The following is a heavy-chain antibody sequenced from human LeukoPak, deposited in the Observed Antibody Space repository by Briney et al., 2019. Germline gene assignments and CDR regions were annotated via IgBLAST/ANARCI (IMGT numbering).Heavy chain of an antibody. CDR3: ARGLIPDDAFDI. Sequence: ASVKVSCKASGYTFTSYGISWVRQAPGQGLEWMGIINPSGGSTSYAQKFQGRVTMTRDTSTSTVYMELSSLRSEDTAVYYCARGLIPDDAFDIWGQGTMVTVSS. CDR2: INPSGGST. V-gene: IGHV1-46*01. J-gene: IGHJ3*02. CDR1: GYTFTSYG.